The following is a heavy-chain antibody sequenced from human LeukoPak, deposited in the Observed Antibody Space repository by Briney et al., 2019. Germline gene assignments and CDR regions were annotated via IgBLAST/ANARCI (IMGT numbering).Heavy chain of an antibody. V-gene: IGHV4-61*01. D-gene: IGHD3-16*02. CDR2: IYYSGST. CDR1: GVSVSSGSYY. CDR3: ARGSIVWGSYRRGYLDY. Sequence: PSETLSLTCTVSGVSVSSGSYYWSWIRQPPGKGLEWIGYIYYSGSTNYNPSLKSRVTISVDTSKNQFSLKLSSVTAADTAVYYCARGSIVWGSYRRGYLDYWGQGTLVTVSS. J-gene: IGHJ4*02.